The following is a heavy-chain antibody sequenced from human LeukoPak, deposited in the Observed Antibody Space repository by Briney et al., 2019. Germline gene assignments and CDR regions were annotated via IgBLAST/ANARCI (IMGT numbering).Heavy chain of an antibody. D-gene: IGHD3-10*01. CDR3: ASALLWFGETN. Sequence: SETLSLTCTVSGGSISSYYWSWIRQPPGKGLEWIGYIYYSGSTNYNPSLKSRVTISVDTSKNQFSLKLSSVAAADTAVYYCASALLWFGETNWGQGTLVTVSS. V-gene: IGHV4-59*12. CDR1: GGSISSYY. CDR2: IYYSGST. J-gene: IGHJ4*02.